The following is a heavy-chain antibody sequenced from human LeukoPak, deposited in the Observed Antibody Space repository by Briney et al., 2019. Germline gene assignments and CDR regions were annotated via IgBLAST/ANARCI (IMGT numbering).Heavy chain of an antibody. J-gene: IGHJ4*02. D-gene: IGHD7-27*01. CDR1: GFTFSSYT. CDR3: AKDGGLWVSAHWGDS. Sequence: GGSLRLSCTASGFTFSSYTMTWVRQAPGKGLKWVSTITTGDGNTYYADSVKGRFTVSRDDSKNTLYLQMNSLRTEDTAVYYCAKDGGLWVSAHWGDSWGRGTLVTVSS. CDR2: ITTGDGNT. V-gene: IGHV3-23*01.